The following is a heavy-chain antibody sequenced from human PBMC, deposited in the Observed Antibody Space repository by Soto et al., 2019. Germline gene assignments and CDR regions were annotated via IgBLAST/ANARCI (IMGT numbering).Heavy chain of an antibody. CDR3: ARGIEGWYQGRYYYGMDV. CDR2: ISGDGDT. CDR1: GFTFSRCA. Sequence: GGSLRLSCAASGFTFSRCAMSWVRQAPGKGLEWVSVISGDGDTYYADSVKGRFTISRDNSKDTLYLRMSSLRAEDTAVYYCARGIEGWYQGRYYYGMDVWGQGTTVTVSS. V-gene: IGHV3-23*01. J-gene: IGHJ6*02. D-gene: IGHD6-19*01.